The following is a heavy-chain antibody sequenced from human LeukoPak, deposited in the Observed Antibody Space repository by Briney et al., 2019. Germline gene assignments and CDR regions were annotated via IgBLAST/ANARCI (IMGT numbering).Heavy chain of an antibody. D-gene: IGHD4-17*01. CDR2: IYLRGNT. Sequence: SGTLSLTCAISGGSISSSNWWPWVRQPPGKGLEWVGEIYLRGNTNYNPSLESRVTISVDGSKTQLSLRLESVTAADTAVYYCARGTITTVTDSWGPGTLVTVSS. V-gene: IGHV4-4*02. J-gene: IGHJ4*02. CDR1: GGSISSSNW. CDR3: ARGTITTVTDS.